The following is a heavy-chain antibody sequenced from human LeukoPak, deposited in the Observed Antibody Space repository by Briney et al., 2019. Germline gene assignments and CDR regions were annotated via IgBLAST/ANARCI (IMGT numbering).Heavy chain of an antibody. CDR3: ANADSDGHFDY. CDR1: GFTFSSYG. CDR2: ISYDGSNK. J-gene: IGHJ4*02. Sequence: GRSLRLSCAASGFTFSSYGMHWVRQAPGKGLEWVAVISYDGSNKYYADSVKGRLTISRDNSKNTLYLQMNSLRAEDTAVYYCANADSDGHFDYWGQGTLVTVSS. V-gene: IGHV3-30*18. D-gene: IGHD2-15*01.